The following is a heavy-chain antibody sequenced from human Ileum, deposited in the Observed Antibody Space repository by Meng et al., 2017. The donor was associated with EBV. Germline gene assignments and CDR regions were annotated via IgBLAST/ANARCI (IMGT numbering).Heavy chain of an antibody. J-gene: IGHJ4*02. CDR3: ARHHHSPTFDY. Sequence: LQLQESGPGLLKPSETLSLTCTVSGGSISSSSYYWAWIRQPPGEGLEWIGSVVYSGTTYYTSSLKSRVSISVDTSKNQFSLKLSSVTAADTAVYYCARHHHSPTFDYWGQGTLVTVSS. D-gene: IGHD1-14*01. CDR2: VVYSGTT. CDR1: GGSISSSSYY. V-gene: IGHV4-39*01.